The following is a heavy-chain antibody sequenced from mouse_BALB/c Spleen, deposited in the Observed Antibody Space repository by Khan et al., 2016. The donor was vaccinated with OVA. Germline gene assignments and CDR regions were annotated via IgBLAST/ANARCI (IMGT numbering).Heavy chain of an antibody. CDR1: GYTFTDFT. CDR2: ISTYYGEV. J-gene: IGHJ3*01. Sequence: QVRLQQSGAELVRPGVSVKISCKGSGYTFTDFTMHWVKLSHAKSLEWIGVISTYYGEVTYNQKFKGKATMTVDKSSSTAYMELTRLTSEDSAIFLCEGGGGGNRFAYWGQGTLVTVSA. CDR3: EGGGGGNRFAY. V-gene: IGHV1S137*01.